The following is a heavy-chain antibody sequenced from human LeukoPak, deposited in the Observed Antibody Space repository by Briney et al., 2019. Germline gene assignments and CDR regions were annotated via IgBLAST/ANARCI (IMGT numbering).Heavy chain of an antibody. CDR2: INRDGSAK. D-gene: IGHD6-13*01. Sequence: GSLRLSCAGSGFIFGSFWMTWVRQAPGKGLEWVANINRDGSAKTYVDSLKGRFTISRDNAKNSLYLQMSRLRAEDTAVYYCATAPAAADSFWGQGTLVAVSS. CDR3: ATAPAAADSF. V-gene: IGHV3-7*01. CDR1: GFIFGSFW. J-gene: IGHJ4*02.